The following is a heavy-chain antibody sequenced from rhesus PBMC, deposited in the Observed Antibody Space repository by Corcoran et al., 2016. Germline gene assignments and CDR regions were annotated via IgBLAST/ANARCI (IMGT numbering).Heavy chain of an antibody. V-gene: IGHV3-178*01. CDR1: GFSFSAYY. CDR3: ATTISTSGSEY. D-gene: IGHD4-11*01. J-gene: IGHJ4*01. CDR2: INSGGGST. Sequence: EVHLVESGGGLAKPGGSLRLSCAASGFSFSAYYLICVCLAPGKGLEWISGINSGGGSTYYADSVKGRFTISRENAKNTLYLQMNSLIPEDTALYYCATTISTSGSEYWGQGVLVTVSS.